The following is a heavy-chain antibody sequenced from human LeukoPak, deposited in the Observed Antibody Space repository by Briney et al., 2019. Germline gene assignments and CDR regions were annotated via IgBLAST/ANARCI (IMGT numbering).Heavy chain of an antibody. CDR3: ARRPPSSRIQPWLMAFYFDY. CDR1: GESFGCHY. J-gene: IGHJ4*02. D-gene: IGHD5-18*01. V-gene: IGHV4-34*01. CDR2: INHSGST. Sequence: SETLSLTCTVYGESFGCHYGNWIRQPPGKGLEWIGEINHSGSTKYSPSLERRVYISRGTSKNQIFFTLSSVATPDTAVYSLARRPPSSRIQPWLMAFYFDYWSQGTLVTVSS.